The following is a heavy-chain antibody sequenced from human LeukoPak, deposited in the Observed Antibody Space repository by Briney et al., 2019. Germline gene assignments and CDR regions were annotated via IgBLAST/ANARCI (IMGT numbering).Heavy chain of an antibody. CDR3: ATSRNIVVVPAAIFDY. CDR1: GFTLSRYA. D-gene: IGHD2-2*01. J-gene: IGHJ4*02. Sequence: GGSLRLSCAASGFTLSRYAMSWVRQAPGKGLEWVSTISGSGDSTYYADSVKGRFTISRDNSKNTLYLQMNSLRAEDTAVYYCATSRNIVVVPAAIFDYWGQGTLVTVSS. CDR2: ISGSGDST. V-gene: IGHV3-23*01.